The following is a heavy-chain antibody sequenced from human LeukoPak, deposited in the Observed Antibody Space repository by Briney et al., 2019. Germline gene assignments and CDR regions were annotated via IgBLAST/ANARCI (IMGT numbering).Heavy chain of an antibody. D-gene: IGHD4-23*01. CDR3: AKERKLLPFDC. CDR1: GFTFSSYG. Sequence: PGGSLRLSCAASGFTFSSYGMHWVRQAPGKGLEWVAFIQNDEIDKFYADSVKGRFTISRDNSRNTLYLQMNSLRPEDTAVYYCAKERKLLPFDCWGQGALVTVSS. J-gene: IGHJ4*02. V-gene: IGHV3-30*02. CDR2: IQNDEIDK.